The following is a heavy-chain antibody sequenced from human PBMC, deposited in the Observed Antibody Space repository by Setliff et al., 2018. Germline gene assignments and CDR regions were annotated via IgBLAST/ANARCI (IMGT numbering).Heavy chain of an antibody. J-gene: IGHJ6*03. CDR2: TIPNFGTT. Sequence: SVKVSCKASGGTFSSYGISWVRQAPGQGLEWLGGTIPNFGTTNYAHEFQGGVTIITDESTSTAYMELSSLRFEDTAVYYCAREGVDTRSSTDYRYYMDVWGKGTTVTVSS. D-gene: IGHD5-18*01. CDR1: GGTFSSYG. V-gene: IGHV1-69*05. CDR3: AREGVDTRSSTDYRYYMDV.